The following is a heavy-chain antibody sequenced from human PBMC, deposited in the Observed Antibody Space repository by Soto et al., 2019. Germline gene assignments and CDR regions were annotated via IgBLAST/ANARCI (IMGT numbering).Heavy chain of an antibody. CDR2: ISSSSSYI. CDR3: ARERGSLTPGVYYFDY. V-gene: IGHV3-21*01. CDR1: GFTFSSYS. Sequence: EVQLVESGGGLVKPGGSLRLSCAASGFTFSSYSMNWVRQAPGKGLEWVSSISSSSSYIYYADSVKGRFTISRDNAKNSLYLQMNSLRAEDTAVYYCARERGSLTPGVYYFDYWGQGTLVTVSS. J-gene: IGHJ4*02. D-gene: IGHD7-27*01.